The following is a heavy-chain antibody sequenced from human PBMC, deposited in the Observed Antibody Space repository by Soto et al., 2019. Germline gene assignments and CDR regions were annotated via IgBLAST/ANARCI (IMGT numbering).Heavy chain of an antibody. CDR1: GGTFSSYA. CDR3: AGRIAARQAWEYYYGMDV. Sequence: GASVKVSCKASGGTFSSYAISWVRQAPGQGLEWMGGIIPIFGTANYAQKFQGRVTITADESTSTAYMELSSLRSEDTAVYYCAGRIAARQAWEYYYGMDVWGQGTTVTVSS. J-gene: IGHJ6*02. D-gene: IGHD6-6*01. V-gene: IGHV1-69*13. CDR2: IIPIFGTA.